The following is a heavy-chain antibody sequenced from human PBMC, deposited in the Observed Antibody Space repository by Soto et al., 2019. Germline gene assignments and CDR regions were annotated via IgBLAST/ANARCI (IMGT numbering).Heavy chain of an antibody. V-gene: IGHV1-69*02. D-gene: IGHD6-13*01. CDR3: ARGGIAAANYDY. CDR1: GGTFSSYT. Sequence: QVRLLQSGTEVEKPGSSVKVSCRDSGGTFSSYTISWVRHAPGQGREWMGRIIPILGIANYAQKFQGRVTITADKSTSTAYMELSSLRSEDTAVYYCARGGIAAANYDYWGQGTLVTVSS. CDR2: IIPILGIA. J-gene: IGHJ4*02.